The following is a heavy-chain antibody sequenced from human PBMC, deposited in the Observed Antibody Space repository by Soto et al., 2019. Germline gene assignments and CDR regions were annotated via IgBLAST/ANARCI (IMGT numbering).Heavy chain of an antibody. CDR1: EFSFSSYD. D-gene: IGHD5-12*01. CDR2: ISRSGSSK. Sequence: GGSLRLSCVASEFSFSSYDMDWVRQAPGKGLEWLSYISRSGSSKYYADSVEGRITVSRDNAKKSLFLEITSLRLEDTAVYYCARAGDGYISWFDPWGQGTLVTVSS. J-gene: IGHJ5*02. CDR3: ARAGDGYISWFDP. V-gene: IGHV3-48*03.